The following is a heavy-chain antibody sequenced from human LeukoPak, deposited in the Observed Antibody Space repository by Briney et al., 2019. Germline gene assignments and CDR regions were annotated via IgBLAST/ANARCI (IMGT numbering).Heavy chain of an antibody. CDR2: INHSGSN. CDR3: ARGKGRITMVRGVYDY. V-gene: IGHV4-34*01. J-gene: IGHJ4*02. D-gene: IGHD3-10*01. CDR1: RGCFSGYY. Sequence: SETLSLTCAVYRGCFSGYYWSWIRQPPGKGLEWIEEINHSGSNNYNPSLKSRVTISVDTSKNQFSLKLSSVTAADTAVYYCARGKGRITMVRGVYDYWGQGTLVTVSS.